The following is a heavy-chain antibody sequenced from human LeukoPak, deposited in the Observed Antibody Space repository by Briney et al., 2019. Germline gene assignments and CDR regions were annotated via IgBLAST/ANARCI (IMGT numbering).Heavy chain of an antibody. CDR3: ARDPYCSSTSCLQQGTKGAV. CDR1: GYTFTGYY. CDR2: INPNSGGT. Sequence: ASVKVSCKASGYTFTGYYMHWVRQAPGQGLEWMGWINPNSGGTNYAQKFQGRVTMTRDTSISTAYMELSRLRSDDTAVCYCARDPYCSSTSCLQQGTKGAVWGKGTTVTISS. D-gene: IGHD2-2*01. J-gene: IGHJ6*04. V-gene: IGHV1-2*02.